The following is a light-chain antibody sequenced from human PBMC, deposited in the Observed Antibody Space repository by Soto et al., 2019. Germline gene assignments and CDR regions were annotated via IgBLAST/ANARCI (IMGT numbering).Light chain of an antibody. J-gene: IGLJ3*02. V-gene: IGLV2-11*01. CDR2: DVS. Sequence: QSALTQPGSVSGSTGESVTISCTGTSSDVGAYNYVSWYQQHPGKVPKLMIYDVSRRPSGVPDRFSGSKSGNTASLTISGLQADDEADYYCCSYAGSYTVVFGGGTKLTV. CDR3: CSYAGSYTVV. CDR1: SSDVGAYNY.